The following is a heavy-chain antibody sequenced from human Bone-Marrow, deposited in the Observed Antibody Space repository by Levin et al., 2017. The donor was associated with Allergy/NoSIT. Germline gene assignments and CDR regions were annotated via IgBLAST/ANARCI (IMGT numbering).Heavy chain of an antibody. V-gene: IGHV3-23*01. CDR2: ISGSDGDT. CDR1: GLMFSNYA. CDR3: ATDPLSAGYYSRVLWVDY. Sequence: PGGSLRLSCAASGLMFSNYAMSWVRQAPGKGLEWVSAISGSDGDTFYADSVKGRFIVSRDNSKNTLYLEMYNLRAEDTALYYCATDPLSAGYYSRVLWVDYWGRGTQVTVSS. J-gene: IGHJ4*02. D-gene: IGHD1-26*01.